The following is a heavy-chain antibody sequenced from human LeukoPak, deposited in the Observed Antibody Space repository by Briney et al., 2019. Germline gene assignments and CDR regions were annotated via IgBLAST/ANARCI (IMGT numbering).Heavy chain of an antibody. CDR2: ISYDGSNK. CDR3: AKAGAPLWEVDY. V-gene: IGHV3-30-3*01. CDR1: GFTFSSYA. J-gene: IGHJ4*02. Sequence: GRSLRLSCAASGFTFSSYAMHWVRQAPGKGLEWVAVISYDGSNKYYADSVKGRFTISRDNSKNTLYLQMNSLRAEDTAVYYCAKAGAPLWEVDYWGQGTLVTVSS. D-gene: IGHD5-18*01.